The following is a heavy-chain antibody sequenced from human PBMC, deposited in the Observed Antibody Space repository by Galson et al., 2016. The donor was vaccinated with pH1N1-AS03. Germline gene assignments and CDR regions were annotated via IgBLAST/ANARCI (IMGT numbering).Heavy chain of an antibody. Sequence: SLRLSCAASGFTSSNFGMLWVRQAPGQGLEWVAIISFDGTNKYYADSVKGRFSISRDNSKNTLFLQMSALSAEDTSVYYCANDFNYVFWSGYSFYWGQGALVTVSS. CDR2: ISFDGTNK. D-gene: IGHD3-3*01. CDR3: ANDFNYVFWSGYSFY. CDR1: GFTSSNFG. V-gene: IGHV3-30*18. J-gene: IGHJ4*02.